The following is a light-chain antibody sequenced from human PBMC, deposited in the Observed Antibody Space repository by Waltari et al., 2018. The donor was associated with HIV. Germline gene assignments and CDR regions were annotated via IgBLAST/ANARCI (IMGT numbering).Light chain of an antibody. Sequence: QSALTTPRPASGPPGQSAPIPCPGPSFDFVASTFVSWYQQNPGKVPKLMIYDVSKRPAGVPDRFSGSRSGNTASLTISGLQAEDEADYFCCSYAGNYSYVFGSGSRVTVL. V-gene: IGLV2-11*01. J-gene: IGLJ1*01. CDR1: SFDFVASTF. CDR3: CSYAGNYSYV. CDR2: DVS.